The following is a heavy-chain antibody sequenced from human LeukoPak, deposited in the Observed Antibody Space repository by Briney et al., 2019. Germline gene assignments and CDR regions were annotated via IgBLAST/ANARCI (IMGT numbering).Heavy chain of an antibody. J-gene: IGHJ4*02. Sequence: GGSLRLSCAASGFIFSSYNMNWVRQAPGKGLEWVSYISSSSSSIYYADSVKGRFTISRDNSKNTLYLQMSSLRAEDTAVYYCARAIRGYSYVLDYWGQGTLVTVSS. CDR3: ARAIRGYSYVLDY. V-gene: IGHV3-48*01. CDR1: GFIFSSYN. D-gene: IGHD5-18*01. CDR2: ISSSSSSI.